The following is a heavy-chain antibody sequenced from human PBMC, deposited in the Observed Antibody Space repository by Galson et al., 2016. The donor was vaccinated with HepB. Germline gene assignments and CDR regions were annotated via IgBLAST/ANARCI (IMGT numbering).Heavy chain of an antibody. V-gene: IGHV3-23*01. CDR2: VSASGAKT. CDR3: AKDLGKYVWGHYRYGGRSDY. J-gene: IGHJ4*02. CDR1: GFNFSNYA. D-gene: IGHD3-16*02. Sequence: SLRLSCAGSGFNFSNYAMTWVRQAPGKGLEWVAGVSASGAKTYYADSGEGRFTISKDNSKNSLYLHMNSLRAGDTAVYYCAKDLGKYVWGHYRYGGRSDYWGQGTLVTVSS.